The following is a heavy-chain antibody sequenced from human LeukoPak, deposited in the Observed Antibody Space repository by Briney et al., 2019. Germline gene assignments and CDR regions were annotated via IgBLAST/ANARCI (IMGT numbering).Heavy chain of an antibody. J-gene: IGHJ4*02. V-gene: IGHV3-33*01. D-gene: IGHD5-18*01. CDR3: ARGGTAMARGYYFDY. Sequence: GGSLRLSCAASGFTFSSYGMHWVRQAPGKGPEWVAVIWYDGSNKYYADSVKGRFTISRDNSKNTLYLQMNSLRAEDTAVYYCARGGTAMARGYYFDYWGQGTLVTVSS. CDR1: GFTFSSYG. CDR2: IWYDGSNK.